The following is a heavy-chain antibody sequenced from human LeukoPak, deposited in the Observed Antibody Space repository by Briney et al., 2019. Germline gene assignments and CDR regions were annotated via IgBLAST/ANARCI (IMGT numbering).Heavy chain of an antibody. V-gene: IGHV4-34*01. Sequence: SETLSLTCAVYGGSFSGYYWSWIRQPPGKGLEWIGEINHSGSTNYNPSLKSRVTISVDTSKNQFSLKLSSVTAADTAVYYCARVRYSSSSGFDYWGQGTLVTVSS. CDR2: INHSGST. CDR1: GGSFSGYY. J-gene: IGHJ4*02. D-gene: IGHD6-6*01. CDR3: ARVRYSSSSGFDY.